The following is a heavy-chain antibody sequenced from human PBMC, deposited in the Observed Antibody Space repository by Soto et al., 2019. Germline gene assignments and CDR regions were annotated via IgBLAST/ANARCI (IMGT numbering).Heavy chain of an antibody. CDR3: AHRRESRSWPGFDY. CDR1: GFSLSTSEVG. J-gene: IGHJ4*02. CDR2: IYWNDDK. D-gene: IGHD6-13*01. V-gene: IGHV2-5*01. Sequence: XGPTLVNRTQTLSLTCTFSGFSLSTSEVGVGWIRQPPGKALEWLALIYWNDDKRYSPSLRSRLTITKDTSKNQVVLTLTNMDPVDTAIYYRAHRRESRSWPGFDYWGQGTLVTVS.